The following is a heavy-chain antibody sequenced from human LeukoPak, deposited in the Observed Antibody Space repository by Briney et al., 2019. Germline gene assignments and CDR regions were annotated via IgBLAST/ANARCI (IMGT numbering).Heavy chain of an antibody. CDR2: ISAYNGNT. CDR3: ARDKRGYYGSGTFLDATFDP. CDR1: GYTFTSYG. V-gene: IGHV1-18*01. D-gene: IGHD3-10*01. J-gene: IGHJ5*02. Sequence: ASVKVSCKASGYTFTSYGISWERQAPGQGLEWMGWISAYNGNTNYAQKFQGRVTMTTDTSTSTAYMELRSLRSDDTAVYYCARDKRGYYGSGTFLDATFDPWGQGTLVTVSS.